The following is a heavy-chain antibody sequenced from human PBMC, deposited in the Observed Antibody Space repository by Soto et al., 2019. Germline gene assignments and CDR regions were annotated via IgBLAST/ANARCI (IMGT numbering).Heavy chain of an antibody. CDR1: GFIFNSYG. CDR3: ARDAEYSSVFDY. V-gene: IGHV3-30-3*01. Sequence: QVHLVESGGGVVLPARSLRLSCVASGFIFNSYGFHWVRQAPGRGLEWVAAISYDGNDKNYADSVEGRFTISRDNSNNTLFLQMDSLKPEDTALYYCARDAEYSSVFDYWGQGSLVTVSS. CDR2: ISYDGNDK. D-gene: IGHD6-6*01. J-gene: IGHJ4*02.